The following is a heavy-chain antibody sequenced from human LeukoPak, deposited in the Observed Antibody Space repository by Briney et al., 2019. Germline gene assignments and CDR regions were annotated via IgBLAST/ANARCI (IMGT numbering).Heavy chain of an antibody. V-gene: IGHV4-34*01. CDR1: GGSFSGYY. CDR3: LTYYYDSSGYVFDY. D-gene: IGHD3-22*01. CDR2: INHSGST. Sequence: PSETLSLTCAVYGGSFSGYYWSWIRQPPGKGLEWIGEINHSGSTNYNPSLKSRVTISVDTSKNQFSLKLSSVTAADTAVYHCLTYYYDSSGYVFDYWGQGTLVTVSS. J-gene: IGHJ4*02.